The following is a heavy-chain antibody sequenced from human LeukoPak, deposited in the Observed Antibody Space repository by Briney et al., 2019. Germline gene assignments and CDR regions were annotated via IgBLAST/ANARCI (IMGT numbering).Heavy chain of an antibody. V-gene: IGHV1-2*02. CDR3: ARGPPTGTIDY. Sequence: ASVKVSCKASGYTFTSYGISWVRQAPGQGLEWMGWINPNSGGTNYAQKFQGRVTMTRDTSISTAYMELSRLRSDDTAVYYCARGPPTGTIDYWGQGTLVTVSS. CDR1: GYTFTSYG. D-gene: IGHD1-1*01. CDR2: INPNSGGT. J-gene: IGHJ4*02.